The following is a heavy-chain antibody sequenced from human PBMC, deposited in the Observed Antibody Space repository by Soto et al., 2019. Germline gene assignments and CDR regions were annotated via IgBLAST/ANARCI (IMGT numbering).Heavy chain of an antibody. D-gene: IGHD3-3*01. CDR1: GFVFSRYE. CDR3: ARVFWSGVNDY. CDR2: ISGSGGTV. Sequence: LRLSCEASGFVFSRYEMSWVRQAPGKGLEWISYISGSGGTVKYADSVRGRFTISRDNAKNSLYLQMDSLRAEDAAVYYCARVFWSGVNDYWSQGSQVTV. V-gene: IGHV3-48*03. J-gene: IGHJ4*02.